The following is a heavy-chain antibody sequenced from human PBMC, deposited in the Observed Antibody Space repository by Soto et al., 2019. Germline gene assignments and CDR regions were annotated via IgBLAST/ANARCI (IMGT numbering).Heavy chain of an antibody. CDR1: GDGVSSNSAA. CDR2: TYYRSKWYN. D-gene: IGHD3-3*01. V-gene: IGHV6-1*01. J-gene: IGHJ4*02. Sequence: SQTLSLTCAISGDGVSSNSAAWNWIRQSPSRGLEWLGRTYYRSKWYNDYAVSVKSRITINPDTSKNQFSLQLNSVTPEDTAVYYCARAQDYDFWSGYYTGIFDYWGQGTLVTVSS. CDR3: ARAQDYDFWSGYYTGIFDY.